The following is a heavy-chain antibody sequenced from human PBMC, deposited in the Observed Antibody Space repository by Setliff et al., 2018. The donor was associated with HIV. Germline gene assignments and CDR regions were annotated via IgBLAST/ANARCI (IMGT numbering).Heavy chain of an antibody. V-gene: IGHV4-38-2*02. CDR1: GYSISSGYY. J-gene: IGHJ4*02. CDR3: ARGPVVGFDS. CDR2: IHHSGST. Sequence: PSETLSLTCTVSGYSISSGYYWGWIRLPPGKGLEWIGEIHHSGSTNNNPSLKSRVTISLAASKNQFSLKLRSVTVADTAVYFCARGPVVGFDSWGQGTLVTVSS. D-gene: IGHD2-15*01.